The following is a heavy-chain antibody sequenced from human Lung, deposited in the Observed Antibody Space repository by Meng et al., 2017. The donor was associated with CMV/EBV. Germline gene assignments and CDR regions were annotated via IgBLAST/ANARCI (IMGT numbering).Heavy chain of an antibody. V-gene: IGHV3-74*01. Sequence: EVLFVVSGGVLVQPGESLRLSCVASGFSFSSYWMHWVRQSPGKGLVWVARINSGGTTTTYADSVKGRFTISRDNAKNTLYLQMNSLRGEDTAVYYCARDVMGWFDPWGQGALVTVSS. CDR3: ARDVMGWFDP. D-gene: IGHD2-8*01. CDR2: INSGGTTT. J-gene: IGHJ5*02. CDR1: GFSFSSYW.